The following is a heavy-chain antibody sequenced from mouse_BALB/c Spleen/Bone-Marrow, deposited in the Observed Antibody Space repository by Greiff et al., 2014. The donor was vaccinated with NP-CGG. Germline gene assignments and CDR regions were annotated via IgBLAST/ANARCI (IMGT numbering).Heavy chain of an antibody. CDR2: INPYNGDT. V-gene: IGHV1-20*02. Sequence: EVQLQQSGPELVKPGASVKISCKASGYSFTGYFMNWVMQSHGKSLEWIRRINPYNGDTFYNQKFKDKATLTIDKSSSTAHMELRSLASEDSAVYYCARIYDYDRGAWFAYWGQGTLVTVSA. D-gene: IGHD2-4*01. J-gene: IGHJ3*01. CDR1: GYSFTGYF. CDR3: ARIYDYDRGAWFAY.